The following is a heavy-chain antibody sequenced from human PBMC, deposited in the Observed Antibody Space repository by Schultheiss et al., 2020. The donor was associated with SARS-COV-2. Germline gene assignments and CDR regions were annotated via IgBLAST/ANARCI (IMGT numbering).Heavy chain of an antibody. J-gene: IGHJ5*02. CDR3: AKTRRSGRITGFDP. CDR1: GFTFSSYG. D-gene: IGHD1-20*01. CDR2: IWYDGSNK. V-gene: IGHV3-33*06. Sequence: GESLKISCAASGFTFSSYGMHWVRQAPGKGLEWVAVIWYDGSNKYYADSVKGRFTISRDNSKNTLYLQMNSLRVADTAVYYCAKTRRSGRITGFDPWGQGTLVTVS.